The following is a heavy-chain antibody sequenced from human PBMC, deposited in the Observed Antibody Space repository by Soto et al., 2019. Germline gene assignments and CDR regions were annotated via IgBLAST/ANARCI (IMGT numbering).Heavy chain of an antibody. CDR2: IYTDGTT. CDR3: AREVRGCFTGIFDQ. Sequence: QVQLQGSGPGQVKPSETLSLTYTVSGDSISDYFYWSWIRQPAGKGLEWIGRIYTDGTTKYNPSLKGRGTLSLGKSKNQFSLRLRSVTAADPAGYYFAREVRGCFTGIFDQWGRGSRVTVSS. V-gene: IGHV4-4*07. CDR1: GDSISDYFY. D-gene: IGHD2-15*01. J-gene: IGHJ4*02.